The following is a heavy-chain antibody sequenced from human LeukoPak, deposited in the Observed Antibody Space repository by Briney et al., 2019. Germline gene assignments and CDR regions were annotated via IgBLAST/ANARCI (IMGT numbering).Heavy chain of an antibody. CDR2: ISYDGSNK. J-gene: IGHJ4*02. Sequence: GGSLRLSCAASGFTFSSYAMHWVRQAPGKGLEWVAVISYDGSNKYYADSVKGRFTISRDNSKNTLYLQMNSLRAEDTAVYYCASLIAAWGQGTLVTVSS. V-gene: IGHV3-30-3*01. CDR1: GFTFSSYA. D-gene: IGHD6-25*01. CDR3: ASLIAA.